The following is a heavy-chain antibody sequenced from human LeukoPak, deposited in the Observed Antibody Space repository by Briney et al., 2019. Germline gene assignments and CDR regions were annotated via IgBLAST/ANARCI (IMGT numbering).Heavy chain of an antibody. J-gene: IGHJ6*03. CDR3: ARHAGYCSSTSCYSGSWNYYYYYMDV. CDR1: GYSISGGYY. D-gene: IGHD2-2*02. V-gene: IGHV4-38-2*01. CDR2: IYHSGST. Sequence: PSETLSLTCAVSGYSISGGYYWGWTRQPPGKGLEWTGSIYHSGSTYYNPSLKSRVTISVDTSKNQFSLKLSSVTAADTAVYYCARHAGYCSSTSCYSGSWNYYYYYMDVWGKGTTVTVSS.